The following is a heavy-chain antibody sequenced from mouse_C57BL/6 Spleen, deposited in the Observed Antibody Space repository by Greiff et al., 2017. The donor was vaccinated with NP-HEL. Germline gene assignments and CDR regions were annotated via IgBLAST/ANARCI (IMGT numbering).Heavy chain of an antibody. J-gene: IGHJ4*01. CDR3: ARLGGRYAMDY. CDR2: ISSGGSYT. V-gene: IGHV5-6*01. Sequence: EVKLVESGGDLVKPGGSLKLSCAASGFTFSSYGMSWVRQTPDKRLEWVATISSGGSYTYYPDSVKGRFTISRDNAKNTLYLQMSSLKSEDTAMYYCARLGGRYAMDYWGQGTSVTVSS. CDR1: GFTFSSYG.